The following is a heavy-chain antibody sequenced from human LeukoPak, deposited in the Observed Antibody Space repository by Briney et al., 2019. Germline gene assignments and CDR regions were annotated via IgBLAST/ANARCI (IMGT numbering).Heavy chain of an antibody. CDR1: GFTFSSYS. CDR3: ARADGYDYVWGSYRFDI. V-gene: IGHV3-21*01. CDR2: ISSSSSYI. D-gene: IGHD3-16*02. Sequence: GGSLRLSCAASGFTFSSYSMNWVRQAPGKGLEWVSSISSSSSYIYYADSVKGRFTISRDNAKNSLYLQMNSLRAEDTAVYYCARADGYDYVWGSYRFDIWGQGTMVTVSS. J-gene: IGHJ3*02.